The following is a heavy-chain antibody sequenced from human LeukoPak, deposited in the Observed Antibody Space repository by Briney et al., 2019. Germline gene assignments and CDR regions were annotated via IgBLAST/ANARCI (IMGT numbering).Heavy chain of an antibody. V-gene: IGHV1-2*02. Sequence: ASVKVSCKASGYTFTGYYMHWVRQAPGQGLEWMGWINPNSGGTNYAQKFQGRVTMTRDTSISTAYMELSRLRSDDTAVYYCARGRYSSSWLLRAYYFDYWGQGTLVTVSS. D-gene: IGHD6-13*01. CDR3: ARGRYSSSWLLRAYYFDY. CDR2: INPNSGGT. J-gene: IGHJ4*02. CDR1: GYTFTGYY.